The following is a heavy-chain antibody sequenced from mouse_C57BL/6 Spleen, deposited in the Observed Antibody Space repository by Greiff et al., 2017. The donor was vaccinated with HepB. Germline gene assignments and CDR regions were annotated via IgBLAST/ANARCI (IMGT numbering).Heavy chain of an antibody. D-gene: IGHD2-2*01. J-gene: IGHJ2*01. V-gene: IGHV5-4*01. CDR2: ISDGGSYT. CDR1: GFTFSSYA. Sequence: EVHLVESGGGLVKPGGSLKLSCAASGFTFSSYAMSWVRQTPEKRLEWVATISDGGSYTYYPDNVKGRFTISRDNAKNNLYLQMSHLKSEDTAMYYCARVYYGYDGYFDYWGQGTTLTVSS. CDR3: ARVYYGYDGYFDY.